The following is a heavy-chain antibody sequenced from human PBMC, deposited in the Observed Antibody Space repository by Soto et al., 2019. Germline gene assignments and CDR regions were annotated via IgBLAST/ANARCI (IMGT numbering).Heavy chain of an antibody. CDR2: ISAYNGNT. V-gene: IGHV1-18*01. Sequence: QVQLVQSGAEVKKPGASVKVSCKASGYTFTSYGISWVRQAPGQGVEWMGWISAYNGNTNYAQKLQGSDNRTTDTSASPAYMELRSLSSDDTAVYYCARDRLWFGPYYWGQGTLVTVSS. CDR1: GYTFTSYG. J-gene: IGHJ4*02. CDR3: ARDRLWFGPYY. D-gene: IGHD3-10*01.